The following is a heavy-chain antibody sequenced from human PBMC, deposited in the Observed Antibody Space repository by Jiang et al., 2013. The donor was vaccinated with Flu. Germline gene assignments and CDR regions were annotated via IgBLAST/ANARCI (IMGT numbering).Heavy chain of an antibody. Sequence: GTANYAQKFQGRVTITADESTSTAYMELSSLRSEDTACIYCARGDANFDYWGQGTLVTVSS. V-gene: IGHV1-69*01. CDR2: GTA. J-gene: IGHJ4*02. CDR3: ARGDANFDY.